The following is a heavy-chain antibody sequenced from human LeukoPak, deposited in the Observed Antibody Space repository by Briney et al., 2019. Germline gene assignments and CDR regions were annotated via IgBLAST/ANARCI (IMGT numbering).Heavy chain of an antibody. CDR2: VSGSGGNT. Sequence: HSGGSLRLSCAASGFTFSSYAMSWVRQAPGKGLEWVSSVSGSGGNTYYADSVQGRFTISRDNSKNTLYLQMNSLRAEDTAIYYCAKFPLQEVGWEYFQHWGQGTLVTVSS. CDR3: AKFPLQEVGWEYFQH. D-gene: IGHD6-19*01. J-gene: IGHJ1*01. CDR1: GFTFSSYA. V-gene: IGHV3-23*01.